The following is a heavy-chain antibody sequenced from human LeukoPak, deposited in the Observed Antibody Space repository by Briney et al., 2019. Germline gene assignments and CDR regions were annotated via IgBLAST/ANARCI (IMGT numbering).Heavy chain of an antibody. V-gene: IGHV3-21*01. D-gene: IGHD5-24*01. CDR3: ARGQFPDY. CDR2: IISTSSSI. Sequence: PGGSLRLSCAASGFTFSSYAMSWVRQAPGKGLEWVSSIISTSSSIYYADSVKGRFTISRDNTKNLLYLQMNSLRDEDTAVYYCARGQFPDYWGQGILLTVSS. J-gene: IGHJ4*02. CDR1: GFTFSSYA.